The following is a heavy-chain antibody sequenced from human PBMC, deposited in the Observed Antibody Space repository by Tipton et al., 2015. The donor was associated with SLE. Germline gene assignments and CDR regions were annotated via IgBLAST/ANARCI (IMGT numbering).Heavy chain of an antibody. V-gene: IGHV3-30-3*01. CDR3: AREAFGMITLGGVITFHFDY. Sequence: RSLRLSCAASGFTFSSYAMSWVRQAPGKGLEWVAVISYDGSNKYYADSVKGRFTISRDNSKNTLYLQMNSLRAEDTAVYYCAREAFGMITLGGVITFHFDYWGQGTLVTVSS. D-gene: IGHD3-16*02. J-gene: IGHJ4*02. CDR1: GFTFSSYA. CDR2: ISYDGSNK.